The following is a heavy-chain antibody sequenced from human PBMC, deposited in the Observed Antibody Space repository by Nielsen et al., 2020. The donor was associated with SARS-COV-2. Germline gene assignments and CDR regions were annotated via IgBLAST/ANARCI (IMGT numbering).Heavy chain of an antibody. V-gene: IGHV1-2*06. CDR2: INPDSGGT. Sequence: ASVKVSCKASGYNFIAYSLHWVRQAPGQGLEWMGRINPDSGGTILAQKFQGRVTMTRDTSINTAYMELRALRPEDTAVFYCATGEGGFWGQGTLLTVSS. D-gene: IGHD3-10*01. J-gene: IGHJ1*01. CDR1: GYNFIAYS. CDR3: ATGEGGF.